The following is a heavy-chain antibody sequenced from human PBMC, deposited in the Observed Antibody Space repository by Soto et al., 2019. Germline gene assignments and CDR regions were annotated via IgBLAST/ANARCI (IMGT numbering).Heavy chain of an antibody. CDR3: ARRLYGDYDY. D-gene: IGHD4-17*01. CDR1: GYSFTTSG. Sequence: QAQLVQSGAEVKEPGASVKVSCKASGYSFTTSGITWVRQAPGQGLEWMGWISTYNGNTNYAQKLQDRVTLTTDTSTSKAYMGLRSLRADDTSVYYCARRLYGDYDYWGQGTLVTVSS. J-gene: IGHJ4*02. CDR2: ISTYNGNT. V-gene: IGHV1-18*01.